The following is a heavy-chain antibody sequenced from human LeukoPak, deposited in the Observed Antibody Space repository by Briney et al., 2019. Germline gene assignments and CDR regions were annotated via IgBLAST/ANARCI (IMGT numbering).Heavy chain of an antibody. D-gene: IGHD3-22*01. V-gene: IGHV3-66*01. J-gene: IGHJ2*01. CDR3: ARVVVAPWYFDL. CDR1: GFTVSTNY. CDR2: IYSGGST. Sequence: GGSLRLSCAASGFTVSTNYMNWVRQAPGKGLECVSLIYSGGSTYYADSVKGRFTISRDNSKNTLYLQMNSLRAEDTAAYYCARVVVAPWYFDLWGRGTLVTVSS.